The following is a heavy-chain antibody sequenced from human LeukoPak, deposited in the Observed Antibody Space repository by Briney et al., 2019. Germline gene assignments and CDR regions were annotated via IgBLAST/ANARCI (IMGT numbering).Heavy chain of an antibody. CDR2: ISYDGGNK. Sequence: PGRSLRLSCAASGFTFSSYGMHWVRQAPGKGLEWVAVISYDGGNKYHADSVKGRFIISRDKSKNTLYLQMNSLRAEDTAVYYCARVEWFGESSPFGYWGQGTLVTVSS. CDR1: GFTFSSYG. J-gene: IGHJ4*02. V-gene: IGHV3-30-3*01. CDR3: ARVEWFGESSPFGY. D-gene: IGHD3-10*01.